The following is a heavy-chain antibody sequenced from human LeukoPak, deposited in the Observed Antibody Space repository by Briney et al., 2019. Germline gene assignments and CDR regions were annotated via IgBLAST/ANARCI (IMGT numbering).Heavy chain of an antibody. J-gene: IGHJ5*02. CDR2: INHSGST. Sequence: SETLSVTCGISGGSFRGYYWTWIRQPPGKGLEWIGEINHSGSTNHTPSLKSRVTISVDTSKNQFSLKLISVTAADTAVYYCAKGRPWRLVVPTTKKKNWFDPWGQGTLVTVSS. D-gene: IGHD2-15*01. CDR1: GGSFRGYY. CDR3: AKGRPWRLVVPTTKKKNWFDP. V-gene: IGHV4-34*01.